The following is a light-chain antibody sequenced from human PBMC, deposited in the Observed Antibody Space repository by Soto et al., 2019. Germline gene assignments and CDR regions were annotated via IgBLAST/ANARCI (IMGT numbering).Light chain of an antibody. CDR1: STDVGSYNL. Sequence: QSALTQPASVSGSPGQSITISCTGTSTDVGSYNLVSWYQQHPGKAPKLMIHEGSQRPSGVSNRFSGSKSGNTASLTISGLQAEDEADYYCSSYAGTSTSVLFDGGTKLTVL. CDR3: SSYAGTSTSVL. J-gene: IGLJ2*01. V-gene: IGLV2-23*01. CDR2: EGS.